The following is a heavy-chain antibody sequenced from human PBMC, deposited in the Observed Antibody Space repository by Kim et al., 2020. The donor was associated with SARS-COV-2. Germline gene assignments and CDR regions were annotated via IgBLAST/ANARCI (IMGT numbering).Heavy chain of an antibody. CDR2: INSKSGDT. Sequence: ASVKVSCKASGYIFSSYGFSWVRQAPGQGLEWMGWINSKSGDTNYAQKFQGRASMTTDTSTSTAYLELRSLISDDTAVYYCARSDDILTGYVDYWGQGTL. CDR1: GYIFSSYG. V-gene: IGHV1-18*01. J-gene: IGHJ4*02. CDR3: ARSDDILTGYVDY. D-gene: IGHD3-9*01.